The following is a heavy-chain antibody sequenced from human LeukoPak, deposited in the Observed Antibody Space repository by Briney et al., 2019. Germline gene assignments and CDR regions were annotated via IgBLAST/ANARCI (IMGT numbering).Heavy chain of an antibody. Sequence: SETLSLTCTVSGCSISSSSYYWGWIRQPPGKGLKWIGSIYYSGSTYYNPSLKSRVTISVDTSKNQFSLKLSSVTAADTAVYYCARESVGAHHHSEQFDYWGQGTLVTVSS. CDR3: ARESVGAHHHSEQFDY. CDR2: IYYSGST. D-gene: IGHD1-26*01. J-gene: IGHJ4*02. V-gene: IGHV4-39*07. CDR1: GCSISSSSYY.